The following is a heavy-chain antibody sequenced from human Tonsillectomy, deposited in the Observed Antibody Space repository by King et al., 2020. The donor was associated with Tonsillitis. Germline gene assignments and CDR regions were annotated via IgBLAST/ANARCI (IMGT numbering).Heavy chain of an antibody. CDR1: GFTFSSYG. J-gene: IGHJ3*02. Sequence: VQLVESGGGVVQPGGSLRLSCAASGFTFSSYGMHWVRQAPGKGLEWVAFIRYDGGNKYYADSVKGRFTISRDNSKNTLYLQMNSLRAEDTAVYYCAKGSGYYDSSGYYPYDAFDIWGQGTMVTVSS. CDR3: AKGSGYYDSSGYYPYDAFDI. V-gene: IGHV3-30*02. D-gene: IGHD3-22*01. CDR2: IRYDGGNK.